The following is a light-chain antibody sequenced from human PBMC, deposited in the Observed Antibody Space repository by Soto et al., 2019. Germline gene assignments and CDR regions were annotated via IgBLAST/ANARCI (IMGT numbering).Light chain of an antibody. J-gene: IGLJ1*01. CDR2: EVS. V-gene: IGLV2-14*01. Sequence: QSALTQPASVSVSPGQSITISCTGTSSDVGGYNYVSWYQQHPGKAPKLMIYEVSNRPSGVSNRFSGSKSGNTASLTISGLQAEDEADYYCSSYTSSSPYVFGPGTKVTVL. CDR3: SSYTSSSPYV. CDR1: SSDVGGYNY.